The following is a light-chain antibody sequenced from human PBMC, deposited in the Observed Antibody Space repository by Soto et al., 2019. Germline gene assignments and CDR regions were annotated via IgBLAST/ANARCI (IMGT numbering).Light chain of an antibody. CDR1: QSISSW. CDR2: DAS. V-gene: IGKV1-5*01. CDR3: QQYNSYWT. J-gene: IGKJ1*01. Sequence: DIQMTQSPSTLSASVGDRVTITCRASQSISSWLAWYQQKPGKAPKLLIYDASSLESGVPSRFSGSGSGTEFTVTISRLQPDDFATYYCQQYNSYWTFDQGTKVEIK.